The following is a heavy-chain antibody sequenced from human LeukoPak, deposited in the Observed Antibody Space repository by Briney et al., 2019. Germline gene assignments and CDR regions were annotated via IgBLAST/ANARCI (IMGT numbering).Heavy chain of an antibody. J-gene: IGHJ5*02. CDR3: ARVRGSKGLEWELLFWFDP. CDR1: GGSISSYY. Sequence: SETLSLTCTVSGGSISSYYWSWIRQPPGKGLEWIGYIYTSGSTNYNPSLKSRVTISVDTSKNQFSLKLSSVTAADTAVHYCARVRGSKGLEWELLFWFDPWGQGTLVTVSS. D-gene: IGHD1-26*01. CDR2: IYTSGST. V-gene: IGHV4-4*09.